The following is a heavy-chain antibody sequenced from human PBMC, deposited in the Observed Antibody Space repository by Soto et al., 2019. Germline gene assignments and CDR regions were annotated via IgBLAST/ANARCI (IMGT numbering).Heavy chain of an antibody. CDR1: GFTFSSYG. CDR3: AKDLNTMVRGVYYYYGMDV. J-gene: IGHJ6*02. D-gene: IGHD3-10*01. Sequence: GGSLRLSCAASGFTFSSYGMHWVRQAPGKGLEWVAVISYDGSNKYYADSVKGRFTISRDNSKNTLYLQMNSLRAEDTAVYYCAKDLNTMVRGVYYYYGMDVWGQGTTVTVS. V-gene: IGHV3-30*18. CDR2: ISYDGSNK.